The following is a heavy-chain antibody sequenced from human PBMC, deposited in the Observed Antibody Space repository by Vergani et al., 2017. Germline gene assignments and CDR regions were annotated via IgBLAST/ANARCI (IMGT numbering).Heavy chain of an antibody. D-gene: IGHD3-22*01. Sequence: QVQLVESGGGVVQPGRSLRLSCAASGFTFSSYGMHWVRQAPGKGLEWVAVIWYDGSNKYYADSVKGRFTISRDNSKNTLYLQMNSLRAEDTDVYYCARPPYYYDSSGFIDAFDIWGQGTMVTVSS. CDR1: GFTFSSYG. CDR2: IWYDGSNK. CDR3: ARPPYYYDSSGFIDAFDI. J-gene: IGHJ3*02. V-gene: IGHV3-33*01.